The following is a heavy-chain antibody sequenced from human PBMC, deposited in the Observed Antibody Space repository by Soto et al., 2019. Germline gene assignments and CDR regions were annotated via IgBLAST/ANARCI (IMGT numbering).Heavy chain of an antibody. CDR1: GGTFSTYA. Sequence: QVQLVQSGAEVKKPGSSVKVSCKASGGTFSTYAINWVRQAPGQGLEWMGGIIASFGTANYAQKFQGRVTISADESTSTAYMGLSSLRSEDTAVYYCARDRGAVWGQGTLVTVSS. J-gene: IGHJ4*02. CDR3: ARDRGAV. D-gene: IGHD3-10*01. V-gene: IGHV1-69*01. CDR2: IIASFGTA.